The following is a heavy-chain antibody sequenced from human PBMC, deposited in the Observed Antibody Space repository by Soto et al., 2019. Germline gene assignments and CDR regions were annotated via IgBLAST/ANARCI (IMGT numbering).Heavy chain of an antibody. CDR1: GFTFSSYA. V-gene: IGHV3-30-3*01. J-gene: IGHJ5*02. CDR2: ISYDGSNK. Sequence: QVQLVESGGGVVQPGRYLRLSCAASGFTFSSYAMHWVRQAPGKGLEWVAVISYDGSNKYYADSVKGRFTISRDNSKNTLYLQMNSLRAEDTAVYYCARNNWFDPWGQGTLVTVSS. CDR3: ARNNWFDP.